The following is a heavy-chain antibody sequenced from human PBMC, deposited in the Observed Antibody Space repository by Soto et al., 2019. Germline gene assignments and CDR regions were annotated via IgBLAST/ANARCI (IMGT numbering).Heavy chain of an antibody. J-gene: IGHJ3*02. CDR2: IYPGDSDT. V-gene: IGHV5-51*01. D-gene: IGHD6-6*01. Sequence: GESLKISCKGSGYSFTSYWIGWVRQMPGKGLEWMGIIYPGDSDTRYSPSFQGQVTSSADKSISTAYLQWSSLKASDTAMYYCARLVLEYSSSHGDAFDIWGQGTMVTVSS. CDR1: GYSFTSYW. CDR3: ARLVLEYSSSHGDAFDI.